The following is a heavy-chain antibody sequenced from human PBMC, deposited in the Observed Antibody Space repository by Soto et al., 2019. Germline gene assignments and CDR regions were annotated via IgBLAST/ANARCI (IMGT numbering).Heavy chain of an antibody. D-gene: IGHD2-8*01. V-gene: IGHV3-30-3*01. CDR1: GFTFSSYA. J-gene: IGHJ4*02. CDR3: ARDAGYCTNGVCYGIDY. Sequence: QVQLVESGGGVVQPGRSLRLSCAASGFTFSSYAMHWVRQAPGKGLEGVAVISYDGSNKYYADSVKGRFTISRDNSKNTLYLQMNSLRAEDTAVYYCARDAGYCTNGVCYGIDYWGQGTLVTVSS. CDR2: ISYDGSNK.